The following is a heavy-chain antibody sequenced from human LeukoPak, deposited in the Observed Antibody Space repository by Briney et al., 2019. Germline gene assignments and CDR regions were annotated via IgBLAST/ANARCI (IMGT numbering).Heavy chain of an antibody. CDR2: ISGSGGST. V-gene: IGHV3-23*01. CDR1: GFTFSSYA. D-gene: IGHD3-10*01. Sequence: GGSLRLSCAASGFTFSSYAMSWVRQAPGKGLEWVSAISGSGGSTYYADSVKGRFTISRDNSKNTLYLQMNSLRAEATAVCYCAAGRFTLVRGVIIPDAFDIWGQGTMVTVSS. J-gene: IGHJ3*02. CDR3: AAGRFTLVRGVIIPDAFDI.